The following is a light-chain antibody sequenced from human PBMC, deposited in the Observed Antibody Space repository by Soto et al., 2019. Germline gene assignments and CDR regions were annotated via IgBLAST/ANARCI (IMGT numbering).Light chain of an antibody. Sequence: DIQMTQSPTSLSASVGDRITITCRASQSISSYLNWYQQKPGKAPKLLIYAASSLQSGVPSRFSGSGSATDFTLTISSLQPEDFATYYCQQSSSTPPTFGQGTKVDIK. V-gene: IGKV1-39*01. J-gene: IGKJ2*01. CDR3: QQSSSTPPT. CDR1: QSISSY. CDR2: AAS.